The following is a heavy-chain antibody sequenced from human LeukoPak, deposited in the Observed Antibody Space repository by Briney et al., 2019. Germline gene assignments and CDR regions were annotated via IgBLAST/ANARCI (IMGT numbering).Heavy chain of an antibody. D-gene: IGHD2-2*01. J-gene: IGHJ5*02. V-gene: IGHV3-23*01. CDR1: GFTFSSYA. Sequence: GGSLRLSCAASGFTFSSYAMSWVRQVPGKGLEWVSSIGSGVRTYDADSVKGRLTISRDNSKNTLYLQMNSLRAEDTAIYYCAKGCIITSCAEGRWFDPWGQGTLVTASS. CDR3: AKGCIITSCAEGRWFDP. CDR2: IGSGVRT.